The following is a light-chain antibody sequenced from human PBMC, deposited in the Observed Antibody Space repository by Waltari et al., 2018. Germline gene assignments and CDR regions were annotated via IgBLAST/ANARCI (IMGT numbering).Light chain of an antibody. V-gene: IGLV2-23*02. CDR3: CSYSGDLSFGVV. Sequence: QSALTQPASVSGSPGQSITISCTGTSHDVGNYDLVSWSQQHPGKAPNPIIYEVTKRPSGFSNRFSGAKSGNTASLTISGLHTEDEGDYYCCSYSGDLSFGVVFGGGTKLTVL. CDR1: SHDVGNYDL. J-gene: IGLJ2*01. CDR2: EVT.